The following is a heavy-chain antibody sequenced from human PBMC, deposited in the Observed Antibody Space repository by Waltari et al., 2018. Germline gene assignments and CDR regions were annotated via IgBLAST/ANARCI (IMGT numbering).Heavy chain of an antibody. CDR1: GGAMSNYY. CDR2: ISSSGQT. Sequence: QVQLQESGPGLVKPSETLSRTCSVTGGAMSNYYGNWIRQTPGKGLEWIGYISSSGQTNYNPSLKSRVSVSLDTSKTRFSLRLSSVTAADTAVYYCARATYYDFSSGYSFDNWGQGTLVTVSS. J-gene: IGHJ4*02. V-gene: IGHV4-59*01. CDR3: ARATYYDFSSGYSFDN. D-gene: IGHD3-3*01.